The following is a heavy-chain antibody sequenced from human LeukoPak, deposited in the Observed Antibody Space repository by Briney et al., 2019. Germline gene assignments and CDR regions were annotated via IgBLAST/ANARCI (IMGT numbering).Heavy chain of an antibody. V-gene: IGHV3-23*01. CDR3: AKGSSGWYRNGVDV. Sequence: GGSLRLSCAASGFTFNVYAINWVRQAPGKGLEWVSGISGSGTGTYYVDSVKGRFTISRDNSRNTVSLQMNSLRADDTAVYYCAKGSSGWYRNGVDVWGQGTTVIVSS. CDR2: ISGSGTGT. D-gene: IGHD6-19*01. J-gene: IGHJ6*02. CDR1: GFTFNVYA.